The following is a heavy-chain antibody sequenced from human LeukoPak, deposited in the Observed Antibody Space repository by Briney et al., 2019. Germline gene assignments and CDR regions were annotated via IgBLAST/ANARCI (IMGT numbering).Heavy chain of an antibody. CDR1: GGSFSSSSYY. Sequence: SETLSLTCTVSGGSFSSSSYYWGWIRQPPGKGLEWIANIFYRGSTYYNPSLKSRVTISVDTSKNQFSLRLSSLTAADTAVYYCARVATILGVLKWGRGTLVTVSS. V-gene: IGHV4-39*01. CDR3: ARVATILGVLK. D-gene: IGHD5-12*01. J-gene: IGHJ4*02. CDR2: IFYRGST.